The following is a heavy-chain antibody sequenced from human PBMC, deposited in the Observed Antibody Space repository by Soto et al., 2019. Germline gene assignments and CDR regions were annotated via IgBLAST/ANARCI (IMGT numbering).Heavy chain of an antibody. D-gene: IGHD3-22*01. CDR1: GGTFSSYA. Sequence: QVQLVQSGAEVKKPGSSVKVSCKASGGTFSSYAISWVRQAPGQGLEWMGGIIPIFGTANYAQKFQGRVMITADESPSTTDMVLGSLRSEDTAVYYCARASGYYDSSGYYNWFDPWGQGTLVTVSS. CDR2: IIPIFGTA. V-gene: IGHV1-69*12. CDR3: ARASGYYDSSGYYNWFDP. J-gene: IGHJ5*02.